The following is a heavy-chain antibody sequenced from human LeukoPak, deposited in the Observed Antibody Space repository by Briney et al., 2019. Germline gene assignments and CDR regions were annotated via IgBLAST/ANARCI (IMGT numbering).Heavy chain of an antibody. J-gene: IGHJ4*02. CDR2: LSGGGDSR. Sequence: PGGSLRLSCAASGFAFSNYAMSWVRQAPGKGLEWVSSLSGGGDSRYYADSVMGRFTISRDNSKNTLYLQMNSLTAEDTAVYYCAKAVRSMVTGGGYFDSWGQGTLVTVSS. V-gene: IGHV3-23*01. CDR3: AKAVRSMVTGGGYFDS. CDR1: GFAFSNYA. D-gene: IGHD3-10*01.